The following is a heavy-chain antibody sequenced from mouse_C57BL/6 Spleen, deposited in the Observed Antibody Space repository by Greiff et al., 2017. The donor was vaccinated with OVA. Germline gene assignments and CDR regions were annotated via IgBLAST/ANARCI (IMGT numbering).Heavy chain of an antibody. J-gene: IGHJ3*01. D-gene: IGHD1-1*02. CDR3: ARHEGKSMVPLAY. CDR2: FYPGGGSI. V-gene: IGHV1-62-2*01. Sequence: VKLQESGAELVKPGASVKLSCKASGYTFTEYTIHWVKQRSGQGLEWIGWFYPGGGSIKYNEKFKDKATLTADKSSSTVYMELSRLTSEDSAVYFCARHEGKSMVPLAYWGQGTLVTVSA. CDR1: GYTFTEYT.